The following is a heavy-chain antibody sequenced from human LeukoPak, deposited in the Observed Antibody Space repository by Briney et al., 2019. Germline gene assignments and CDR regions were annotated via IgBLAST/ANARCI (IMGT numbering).Heavy chain of an antibody. D-gene: IGHD5-18*01. CDR2: IYSGGST. Sequence: GGSLRLSCAASGFTVSSNYMSWVRQAPGEGLEGVAVIYSGGSTYYADAVKGRFTISRDNSKNTLYLQMNSLRAGDTAVFFCSRLSGYSYGYGDYWGQGTLVTVSS. V-gene: IGHV3-53*01. CDR3: SRLSGYSYGYGDY. J-gene: IGHJ4*02. CDR1: GFTVSSNY.